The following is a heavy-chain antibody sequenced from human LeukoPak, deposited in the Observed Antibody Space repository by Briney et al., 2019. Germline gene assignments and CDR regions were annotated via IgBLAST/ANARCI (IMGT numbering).Heavy chain of an antibody. CDR1: GFTVSSNY. Sequence: TGGSLRLSCAASGFTVSSNYMSWVRQAPGKGLEWVSVIYSGGSTYYADSVKGRFTISRDNSKNTLYLQMNSLRAEDTAVYYCARAMIHITMIVNAFDIWGQGTMVTVSS. CDR3: ARAMIHITMIVNAFDI. J-gene: IGHJ3*02. V-gene: IGHV3-66*01. D-gene: IGHD3-22*01. CDR2: IYSGGST.